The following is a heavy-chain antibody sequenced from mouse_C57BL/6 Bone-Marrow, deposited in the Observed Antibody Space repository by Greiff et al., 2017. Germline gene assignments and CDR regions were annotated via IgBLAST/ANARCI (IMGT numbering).Heavy chain of an antibody. Sequence: QVQLQQSGAELARPGASVKLSCKASGYTFTSYGLSWVKQSTGQGLEWIGEIYPRSGNTYYNEKFKGKATLTADKSSSTAYMELRSLTSEDSAVYFCARGNYYAMDYWGQGTSVTVSA. J-gene: IGHJ4*01. CDR3: ARGNYYAMDY. CDR1: GYTFTSYG. V-gene: IGHV1-81*01. CDR2: IYPRSGNT. D-gene: IGHD2-1*01.